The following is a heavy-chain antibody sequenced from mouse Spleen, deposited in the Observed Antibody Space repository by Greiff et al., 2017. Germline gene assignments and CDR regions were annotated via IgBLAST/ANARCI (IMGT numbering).Heavy chain of an antibody. CDR1: GYTFTSYW. CDR3: ARSGSSSLYAMDY. J-gene: IGHJ4*01. D-gene: IGHD1-1*01. Sequence: VQLQQPGAELVMPGASVKLSCKASGYTFTSYWMHWVKQRPGQGLEWIGEIDPSDTHTNYNQKFKGKATLTVDKSSSTAYMQLSSLTSEDSAVYYCARSGSSSLYAMDYWGQGTSVTVSS. V-gene: IGHV1-69*01. CDR2: IDPSDTHT.